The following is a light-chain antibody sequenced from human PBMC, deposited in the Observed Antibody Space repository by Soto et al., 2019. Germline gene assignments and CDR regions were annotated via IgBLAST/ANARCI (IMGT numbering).Light chain of an antibody. V-gene: IGKV1-27*01. Sequence: QMTQSPSSLSASVGDRVTITCRASQDIGIYLAWYQQRAGTVPKLLIYSASTLKSGFPSRFSGSGSGTDFTLTISSLQPEDVATYYCQRYNSVPVTFGQGTRLEIK. CDR2: SAS. CDR3: QRYNSVPVT. CDR1: QDIGIY. J-gene: IGKJ5*01.